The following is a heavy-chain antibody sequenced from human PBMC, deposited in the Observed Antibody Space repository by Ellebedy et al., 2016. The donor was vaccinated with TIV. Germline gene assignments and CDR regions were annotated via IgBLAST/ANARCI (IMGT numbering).Heavy chain of an antibody. CDR2: IDPSDSYT. Sequence: GESLKISCKCSGYSFTSYWISWVRQMPGKGLEWMGRIDPSDSYTNYSPSFQGHVTISADKSISTAYLQWSSLKASDTAMYYCARLGVIVATSQYYFDYWGQGTLVTVSS. V-gene: IGHV5-10-1*01. CDR1: GYSFTSYW. D-gene: IGHD5-12*01. J-gene: IGHJ4*02. CDR3: ARLGVIVATSQYYFDY.